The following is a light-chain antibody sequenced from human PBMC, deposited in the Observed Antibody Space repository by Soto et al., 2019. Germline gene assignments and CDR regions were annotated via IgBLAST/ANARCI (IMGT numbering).Light chain of an antibody. J-gene: IGKJ5*01. CDR3: QQRSNWPIT. CDR1: QSLSNSF. Sequence: IVLTQSPGTLSLSPGERSTLSCRASQSLSNSFIAWYQQKPGQAPRLLIYDASNRATGIPARFSGSGSGTDFTLTISSLEPEDFAVYYCQQRSNWPITFGQGTRREI. CDR2: DAS. V-gene: IGKV3-11*01.